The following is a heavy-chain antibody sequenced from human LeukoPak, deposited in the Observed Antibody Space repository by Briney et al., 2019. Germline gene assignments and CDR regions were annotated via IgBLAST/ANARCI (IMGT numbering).Heavy chain of an antibody. Sequence: PGGSLRLSCAASGFTFSSYAMSWVRQAPGKGLEWVSAISGSGGSTYYADSVKGRFTISRDNSKNTLYLQMNSLRAEDTAVYYCARDPDSSGYYFFDYWGQGALVTVSS. CDR1: GFTFSSYA. D-gene: IGHD3-22*01. J-gene: IGHJ4*02. CDR3: ARDPDSSGYYFFDY. CDR2: ISGSGGST. V-gene: IGHV3-23*01.